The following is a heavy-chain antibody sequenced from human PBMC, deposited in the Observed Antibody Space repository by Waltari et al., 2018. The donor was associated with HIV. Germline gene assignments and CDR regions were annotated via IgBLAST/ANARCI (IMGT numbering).Heavy chain of an antibody. Sequence: QITLKESGPTLVKPTQTLTLTCTFSGFSLSTRGVGVGWLRQPPGKALEWLALIYWNDDKRYSPSLKSRLTITKDTSKNQVVLTMTNMDPVDTATYYCAHSSLSTDFWSGYPYYYGMDVWGQGTTVTVSS. CDR2: IYWNDDK. CDR3: AHSSLSTDFWSGYPYYYGMDV. J-gene: IGHJ6*02. D-gene: IGHD3-3*01. V-gene: IGHV2-5*01. CDR1: GFSLSTRGVG.